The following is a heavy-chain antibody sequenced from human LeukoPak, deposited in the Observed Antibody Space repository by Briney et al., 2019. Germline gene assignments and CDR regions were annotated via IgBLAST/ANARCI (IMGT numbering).Heavy chain of an antibody. J-gene: IGHJ4*02. CDR2: LTGSGGST. D-gene: IGHD2-2*01. CDR1: GFTFSSSS. V-gene: IGHV3-23*01. Sequence: GGSLRLSCAASGFTFSSSSMSWVRQAPGKGLEWVSALTGSGGSTYYADSVKGRFTISRDNSKKTLFLQMDSLGAEDTAVYYCAKDLAPAAYWGQGTLVTVSS. CDR3: AKDLAPAAY.